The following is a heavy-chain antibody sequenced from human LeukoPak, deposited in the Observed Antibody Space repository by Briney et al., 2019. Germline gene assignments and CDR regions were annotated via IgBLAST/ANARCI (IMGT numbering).Heavy chain of an antibody. J-gene: IGHJ4*02. Sequence: GGSLRLSCAASGFTFDDYAMQWVRQAPGKGLEWVSGISWNSGSIVYADSVKGRFTISRDNAKNSLYLQMNSLRAEDMALYYCAKSGSGAVAGKGFDYWGQGTLVTVSS. D-gene: IGHD6-19*01. CDR3: AKSGSGAVAGKGFDY. CDR1: GFTFDDYA. V-gene: IGHV3-9*03. CDR2: ISWNSGSI.